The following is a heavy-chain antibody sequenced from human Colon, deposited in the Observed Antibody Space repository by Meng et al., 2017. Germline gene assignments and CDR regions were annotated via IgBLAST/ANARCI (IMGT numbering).Heavy chain of an antibody. D-gene: IGHD3-10*01. CDR2: VSHTGDT. V-gene: IGHV4-34*01. J-gene: IGHJ5*02. CDR1: GGSFSSTD. CDR3: ARAYITRLRRNWFNP. Sequence: GAGLFKTSGILVRPCAGRGGSFSSTDWSWVRQPPVKELEWIVEVSHTGDTNYNPSLDSRVTISVDTSKNHIFLNLTSVTAADTALYYCARAYITRLRRNWFNPWGQGTLVTVSS.